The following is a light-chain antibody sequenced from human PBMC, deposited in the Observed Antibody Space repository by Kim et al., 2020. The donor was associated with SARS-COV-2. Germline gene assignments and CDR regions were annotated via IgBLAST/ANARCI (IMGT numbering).Light chain of an antibody. J-gene: IGKJ5*01. V-gene: IGKV3-11*01. CDR1: QSVGTH. CDR3: QQRGN. CDR2: DAA. Sequence: ATLSLSPGERASHPRKANQSVGTHLARYQQKPGQAPRLLIYDAAKRATGIPARFRGSGSGTDFTLTIGTLEPEDSAVYYCQQRGNFGQGTRLEIK.